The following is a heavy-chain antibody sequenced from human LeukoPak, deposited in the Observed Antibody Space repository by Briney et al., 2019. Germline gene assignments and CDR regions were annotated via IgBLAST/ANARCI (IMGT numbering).Heavy chain of an antibody. CDR1: GYTFTSHY. J-gene: IGHJ4*02. D-gene: IGHD3-3*01. V-gene: IGHV1-46*01. Sequence: GASVKVSCKASGYTFTSHYMHWVRQAPGQGLEWMGIINPSGGSTSYAQKFQGRVTMTRDMSTSTVYMELSSLRSEDTAVYYCARGSRITIFGVVRSYFDYWGQGTLVTVSS. CDR3: ARGSRITIFGVVRSYFDY. CDR2: INPSGGST.